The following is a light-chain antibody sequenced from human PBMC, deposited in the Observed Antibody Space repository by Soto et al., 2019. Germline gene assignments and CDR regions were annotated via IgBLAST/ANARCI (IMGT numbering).Light chain of an antibody. J-gene: IGKJ1*01. CDR3: XXXXXXWX. V-gene: IGKV1-5*01. Sequence: DIQMTQSPSTLSGSVGDRVTITCRASQTISSWLAWYQQKPGKAPKLLIYDASSLESGVPSRFSGTGSGTEFTLIISSLQPDDFAXXXXXXXXXXWXFXXGTKVDIK. CDR2: DAS. CDR1: QTISSW.